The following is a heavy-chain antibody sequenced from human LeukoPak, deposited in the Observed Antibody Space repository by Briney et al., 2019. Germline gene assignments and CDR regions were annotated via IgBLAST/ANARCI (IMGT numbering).Heavy chain of an antibody. CDR3: ARKDYGDYLGALDI. V-gene: IGHV4-4*02. D-gene: IGHD4-17*01. Sequence: SETLSLTCAVSGGSISSSNWWSWVRQPPGKGLEWIGEIYHSGSTNYNPSLKSRVTISVDKSKNQFSLKLSSVTAADTAVYYCARKDYGDYLGALDIWGQGTMVTVSS. J-gene: IGHJ3*02. CDR2: IYHSGST. CDR1: GGSISSSNW.